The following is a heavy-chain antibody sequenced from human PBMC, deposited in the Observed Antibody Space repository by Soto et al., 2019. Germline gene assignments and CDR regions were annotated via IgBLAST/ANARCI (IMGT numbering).Heavy chain of an antibody. CDR2: ISSSSSTI. V-gene: IGHV3-48*01. J-gene: IGHJ4*02. D-gene: IGHD3-22*01. CDR1: GFTFSSYS. Sequence: PGGSLRLSCAASGFTFSSYSMNWVRQAPGKGLEWVSYISSSSSTIYYADSVKGRFTISRDNAKNSLYLQMNSLRAEDTAVYYCVRGQYYYDSSGYPPYYWGQGTLVTVSS. CDR3: VRGQYYYDSSGYPPYY.